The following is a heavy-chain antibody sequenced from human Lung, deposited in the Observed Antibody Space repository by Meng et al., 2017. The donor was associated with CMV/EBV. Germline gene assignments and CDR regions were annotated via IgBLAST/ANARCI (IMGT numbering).Heavy chain of an antibody. CDR3: ARARSPTHFDY. V-gene: IGHV3-13*01. Sequence: ESLKISCAASGFTFSTYDFHWVRQPTGKGLEWVSSIGTVGDTYSIGSVKGRFIISREDAKNSVYLQMNGLRDGDTGLYYCARARSPTHFDYWGQGALVTVSS. CDR1: GFTFSTYD. J-gene: IGHJ4*02. CDR2: IGTVGDT.